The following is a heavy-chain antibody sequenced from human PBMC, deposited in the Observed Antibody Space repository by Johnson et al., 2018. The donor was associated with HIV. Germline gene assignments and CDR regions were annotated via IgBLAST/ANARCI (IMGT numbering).Heavy chain of an antibody. Sequence: MLLVESGGGLVQPGGSLRLSCAASGFTFSGSAMHWVRQASGKGLAWVGRIRGRANPYATAYAASLKGSFTISRDDSTNTAYLQMNSLRAEDTAVYYCARATDQRLDAFDIWGQGTMVTVSS. CDR3: ARATDQRLDAFDI. D-gene: IGHD6-25*01. V-gene: IGHV3-73*01. CDR1: GFTFSGSA. CDR2: IRGRANPYAT. J-gene: IGHJ3*02.